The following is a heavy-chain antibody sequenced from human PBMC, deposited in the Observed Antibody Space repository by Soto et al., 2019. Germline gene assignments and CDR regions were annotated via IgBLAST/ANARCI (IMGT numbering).Heavy chain of an antibody. V-gene: IGHV4-31*02. CDR3: ANNNYYDIGGFIDY. CDR2: IFSSGST. Sequence: WTWIRQYPGKGLEWIGYIFSSGSTNYNPSLRSRVTISRDTSKNQFSLILSSVTAADTAVYYCANNNYYDIGGFIDYWGQGTLVTVSS. J-gene: IGHJ4*02. D-gene: IGHD3-22*01.